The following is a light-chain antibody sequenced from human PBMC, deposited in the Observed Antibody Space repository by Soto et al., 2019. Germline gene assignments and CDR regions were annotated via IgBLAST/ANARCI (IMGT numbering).Light chain of an antibody. CDR1: SSDVGRYNY. CDR3: SSFTSSSTFV. V-gene: IGLV2-14*03. J-gene: IGLJ1*01. Sequence: QLALAQPASVSWFCGQSITISCTGTSSDVGRYNYVSWFQQHPGKVPKLIIYDVSNWPSGVSDRFSGSKSGNTASLTISGLQPEDEADYYCSSFTSSSTFVFGTGTKVTVL. CDR2: DVS.